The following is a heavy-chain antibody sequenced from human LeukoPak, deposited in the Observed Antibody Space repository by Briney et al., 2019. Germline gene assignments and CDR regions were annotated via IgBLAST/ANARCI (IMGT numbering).Heavy chain of an antibody. CDR1: GFTFSSYS. V-gene: IGHV3-48*01. CDR3: ARESRATMLRGVNDY. D-gene: IGHD3-10*01. Sequence: GGSLRLSCAASGFTFSSYSMNWVRQAPGKGLEWVSKITSSSSTAFYADSVKGRFTISRDNAKNSLYLQMNSLRAEDTAVYYCARESRATMLRGVNDYWGQGTLVTVST. CDR2: ITSSSSTA. J-gene: IGHJ4*02.